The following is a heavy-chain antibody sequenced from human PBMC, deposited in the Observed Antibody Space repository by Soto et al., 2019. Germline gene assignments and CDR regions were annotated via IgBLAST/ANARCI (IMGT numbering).Heavy chain of an antibody. CDR1: GFTFSSYS. D-gene: IGHD6-19*01. J-gene: IGHJ4*02. V-gene: IGHV3-21*01. CDR3: ARAGSAGTRLRRPYFDY. Sequence: GGSLRLSCAASGFTFSSYSMNWVRQAPGKGLEWVSSISSSSSYIYYADSVKGRFTISRDNAKNSLYLQMNSLRAEDTAVYYCARAGSAGTRLRRPYFDYWGQGTLVTVSS. CDR2: ISSSSSYI.